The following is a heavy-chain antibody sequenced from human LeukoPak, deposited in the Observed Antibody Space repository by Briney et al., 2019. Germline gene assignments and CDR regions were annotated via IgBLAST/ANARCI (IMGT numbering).Heavy chain of an antibody. J-gene: IGHJ4*02. Sequence: GGSLRLSCAASGFTFSSYSMNWVRQAPGKGLEWVSSISSSSSYIYYADSVKGRFTISRDNAKNSLYLQMNSLRAEDTAVYYCARDRGLLDFWSGYYFDYWGQGTLVTVSS. CDR3: ARDRGLLDFWSGYYFDY. D-gene: IGHD3-3*01. CDR1: GFTFSSYS. CDR2: ISSSSSYI. V-gene: IGHV3-21*01.